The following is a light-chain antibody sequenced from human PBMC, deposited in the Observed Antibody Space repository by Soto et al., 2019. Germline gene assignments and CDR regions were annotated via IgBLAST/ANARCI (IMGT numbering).Light chain of an antibody. Sequence: ENLLTQSPGSLSLSPGERATLSCRASQSVSSTYLAWYQQKPGQPPRLLIYGASSRATGIPDRFSGSGSGTDFTLTISRLEPEDFAVYYCHQYDTFGGGTKVDIK. CDR2: GAS. V-gene: IGKV3-20*01. J-gene: IGKJ4*01. CDR1: QSVSSTY. CDR3: HQYDT.